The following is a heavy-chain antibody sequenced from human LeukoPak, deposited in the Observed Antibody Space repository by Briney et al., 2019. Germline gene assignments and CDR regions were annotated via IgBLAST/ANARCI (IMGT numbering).Heavy chain of an antibody. Sequence: SETLSLTCTVSGGSISSYYWSWIRQPPGKGLEWIGYIYYSGSTNYNSSLKSRVTISVDTSKNQFSLKLSSVTAADTAVYYCARDISSSFWFDPWGQGTLVTVSS. V-gene: IGHV4-59*01. CDR1: GGSISSYY. D-gene: IGHD6-6*01. J-gene: IGHJ5*02. CDR2: IYYSGST. CDR3: ARDISSSFWFDP.